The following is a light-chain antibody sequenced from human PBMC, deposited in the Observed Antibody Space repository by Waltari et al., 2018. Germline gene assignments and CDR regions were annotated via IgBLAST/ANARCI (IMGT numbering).Light chain of an antibody. V-gene: IGKV2-30*01. CDR1: QRLVFRDGNTY. J-gene: IGKJ4*01. CDR3: MKGTLT. Sequence: GVLTQSPLSLPVILGQPASIYCRSSQRLVFRDGNTYLNWFQQRPGQSPRRLIYKVSNRDSGVPDRFSGSGSGTNFTLEISRVEAEDVGVYYCMKGTLTFGGGTKVEIK. CDR2: KVS.